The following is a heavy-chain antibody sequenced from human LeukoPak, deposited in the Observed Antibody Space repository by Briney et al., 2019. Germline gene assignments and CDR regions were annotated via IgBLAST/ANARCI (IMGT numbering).Heavy chain of an antibody. CDR3: AGVGATTDY. V-gene: IGHV3-48*04. Sequence: GGSLRLPCAASGFTFSSYSMNWVRQAPGKGLEWVSYISSSSSTIYYADSVKGRFTISRDNAKNSLYLQMNSLRAEDTAVYYCAGVGATTDYWGQGTLVTVSS. D-gene: IGHD1-26*01. CDR1: GFTFSSYS. CDR2: ISSSSSTI. J-gene: IGHJ4*02.